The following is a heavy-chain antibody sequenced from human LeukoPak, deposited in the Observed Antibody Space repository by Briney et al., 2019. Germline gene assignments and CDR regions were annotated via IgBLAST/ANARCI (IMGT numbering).Heavy chain of an antibody. D-gene: IGHD6-13*01. CDR3: ARDSRDEYFQH. J-gene: IGHJ1*01. V-gene: IGHV4-59*01. Sequence: SETLSLTCTVSGGSISSYYWSWIRQPPGKGLEWIGYIYYSGSTNYNPSLESRVTISVDTSKNQFSLKLSSVTAADTAVYYCARDSRDEYFQHWGQGTLVTVSS. CDR2: IYYSGST. CDR1: GGSISSYY.